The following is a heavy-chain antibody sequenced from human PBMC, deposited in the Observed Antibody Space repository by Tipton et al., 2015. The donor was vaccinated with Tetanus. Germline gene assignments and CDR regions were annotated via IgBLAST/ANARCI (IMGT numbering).Heavy chain of an antibody. Sequence: TLSLTCSVSGSSMSSYYWSWVRQTPDKRLEWIGYITYSARTKFNPSLRSRVTMSLEASKNEFSLRLSSVTAADTALYHCARVKVSVYGPQVDYSLDSWGQETLVSVSS. J-gene: IGHJ4*02. CDR2: ITYSART. V-gene: IGHV4-59*01. D-gene: IGHD2/OR15-2a*01. CDR1: GSSMSSYY. CDR3: ARVKVSVYGPQVDYSLDS.